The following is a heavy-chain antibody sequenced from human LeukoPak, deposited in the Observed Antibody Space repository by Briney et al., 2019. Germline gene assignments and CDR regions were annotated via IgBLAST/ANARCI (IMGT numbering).Heavy chain of an antibody. V-gene: IGHV3-30*04. D-gene: IGHD1-14*01. CDR2: ISYDGSNK. CDR1: GFTFSSYA. Sequence: GRSLRLPCAASGFTFSSYAMHWVRQAPGKGLEWVAVISYDGSNKYYADSVKGRFTISRDNSKNTLYLQMNSLRAEDTAVYYCARTPVQSSGHDYYYYGMDVWGQGTTVTVSS. J-gene: IGHJ6*02. CDR3: ARTPVQSSGHDYYYYGMDV.